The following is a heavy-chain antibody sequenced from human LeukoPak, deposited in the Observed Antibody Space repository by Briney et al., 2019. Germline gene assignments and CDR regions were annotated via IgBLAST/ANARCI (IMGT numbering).Heavy chain of an antibody. Sequence: KSSETLSLTCTVSGGSISSYYWSWIRQPPGKGLEWIGYIYYSGSTHYNPSLQSRATISVDTSKNQFSLKLSSVTAADTAVYYCARGVTSSGWFGGAFDIWGQGTMVTVSS. CDR1: GGSISSYY. V-gene: IGHV4-59*01. D-gene: IGHD6-19*01. CDR3: ARGVTSSGWFGGAFDI. J-gene: IGHJ3*02. CDR2: IYYSGST.